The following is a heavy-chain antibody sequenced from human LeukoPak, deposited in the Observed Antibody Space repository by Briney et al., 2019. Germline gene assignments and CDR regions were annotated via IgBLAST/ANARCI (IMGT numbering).Heavy chain of an antibody. CDR3: ASVGYSYASSDY. D-gene: IGHD5-18*01. J-gene: IGHJ4*02. CDR2: IYYSGST. CDR1: GGSISSYY. Sequence: PSETLSLTCTVSGGSISSYYWGWIRQPPGKGLEWIGSIYYSGSTYYNPSLKSRVTISVDTSKNQFSLKLSSVTAADTAVYYCASVGYSYASSDYWGQGTLVTVSS. V-gene: IGHV4-39*01.